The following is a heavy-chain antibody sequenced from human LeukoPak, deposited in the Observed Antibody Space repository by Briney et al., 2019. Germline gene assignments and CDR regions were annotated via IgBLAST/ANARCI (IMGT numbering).Heavy chain of an antibody. CDR3: AKARVVELDAFDI. CDR2: IWYDGSKK. Sequence: PGRSLRLSCAASGFTFSSYGIYWVRQAPGKGLEWVAVIWYDGSKKYYADSVKGRFTISRDNSKNTLYLQMNSLRAEDTAVYYCAKARVVELDAFDIWGQGTMVTVSS. CDR1: GFTFSSYG. D-gene: IGHD1-7*01. V-gene: IGHV3-33*06. J-gene: IGHJ3*02.